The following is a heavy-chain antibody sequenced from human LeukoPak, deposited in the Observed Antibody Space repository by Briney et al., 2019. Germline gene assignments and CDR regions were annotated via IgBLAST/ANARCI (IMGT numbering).Heavy chain of an antibody. J-gene: IGHJ4*02. D-gene: IGHD3-10*01. CDR1: GFTFSSYA. V-gene: IGHV3-23*01. CDR3: AKRPRGFGELYDY. CDR2: ISGSGGST. Sequence: GGSLRLSCAAPGFTFSSYAMSWVRQAPGKGLEWVSAISGSGGSTYYADSVKGRLTISRDNSKNTLYLQMNSLRAEDTAVYYCAKRPRGFGELYDYWGQGTLVTVSS.